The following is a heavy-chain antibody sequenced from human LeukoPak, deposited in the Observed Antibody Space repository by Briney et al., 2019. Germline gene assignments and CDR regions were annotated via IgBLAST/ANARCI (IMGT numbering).Heavy chain of an antibody. D-gene: IGHD1-26*01. V-gene: IGHV1-2*02. J-gene: IGHJ3*02. CDR1: GYTFTGYY. CDR2: INPNSGGT. Sequence: GASVKVSCKASGYTFTGYYMHWVRQAPGQGLEWMGWINPNSGGTNYAQKFQGRVTMTRDTSISTAYMELSRLRSDDTAVYYCARGPSGSFPDDAFDIWGQGTMVTVSS. CDR3: ARGPSGSFPDDAFDI.